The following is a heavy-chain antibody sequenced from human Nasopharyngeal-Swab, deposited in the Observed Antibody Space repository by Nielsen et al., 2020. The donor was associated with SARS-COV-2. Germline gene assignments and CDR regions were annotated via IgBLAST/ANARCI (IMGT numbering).Heavy chain of an antibody. V-gene: IGHV4-59*01. CDR3: ARVGGIPGGYSSSWGYYYGMDV. CDR1: GGSISSYY. CDR2: IYYSGST. Sequence: GSLRLSCTVSGGSISSYYWSWIRQPPGKGLEWFGDIYYSGSTNYNPSLKSRVTISVDTSKNQFSLKLSSVTAADTAVYYCARVGGIPGGYSSSWGYYYGMDVWGQGTTVTVSS. D-gene: IGHD6-13*01. J-gene: IGHJ6*02.